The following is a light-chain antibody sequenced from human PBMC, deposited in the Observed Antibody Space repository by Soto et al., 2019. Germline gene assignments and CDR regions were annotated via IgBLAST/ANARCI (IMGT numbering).Light chain of an antibody. J-gene: IGKJ5*01. V-gene: IGKV3-15*01. CDR3: QQYYNWPPIT. CDR1: QTISSK. CDR2: GAS. Sequence: EIVMPQSPATLSVSPGEGATLSCRASQTISSKLAWYQQKPGQAPRLLIYGASTRATGIPARFSGRGSGTEFTLTISSLQSEDFAIYYCQQYYNWPPITFGQGTRWRL.